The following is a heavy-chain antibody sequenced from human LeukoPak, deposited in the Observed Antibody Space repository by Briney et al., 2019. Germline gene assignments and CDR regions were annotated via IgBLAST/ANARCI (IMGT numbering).Heavy chain of an antibody. D-gene: IGHD2-21*01. Sequence: PGGSLRLSCAASGFTFSSYSMNWVRQAPGKGLEWVSSISSGSGYIYYADSVKGRFTISRDNSKNTLYLQMNSLRVEDTALYYCAKDRAYGQFLWGNDYWGQGTLVTVSS. V-gene: IGHV3-21*01. CDR1: GFTFSSYS. CDR3: AKDRAYGQFLWGNDY. CDR2: ISSGSGYI. J-gene: IGHJ4*02.